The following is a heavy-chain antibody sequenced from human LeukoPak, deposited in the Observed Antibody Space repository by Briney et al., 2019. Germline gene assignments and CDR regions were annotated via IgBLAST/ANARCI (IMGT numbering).Heavy chain of an antibody. D-gene: IGHD3-10*01. J-gene: IGHJ4*02. Sequence: SETLSLTCTVSGGSISSYYWSWIRQPAGKGLEWIGRIYTSGSTNYNPSLKSRVTISVDTSKNQFSLKLTSVTAADTAMYYCARRRASGFGELFDFWGQGTLVTVSS. CDR3: ARRRASGFGELFDF. V-gene: IGHV4-4*07. CDR1: GGSISSYY. CDR2: IYTSGST.